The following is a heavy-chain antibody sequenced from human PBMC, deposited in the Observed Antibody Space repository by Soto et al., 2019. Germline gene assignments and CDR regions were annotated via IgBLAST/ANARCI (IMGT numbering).Heavy chain of an antibody. CDR1: GYNFNTFD. CDR3: VGGNFRY. Sequence: ASVKVSCEASGYNFNTFDIYWVRQATGHGLEWMGWMNPNSGNTGYAQELRGRVTMTRNTSNTTAYMELTSLTSDDTGVYYCVGGNFRYWGQGTLVTVSS. V-gene: IGHV1-8*02. CDR2: MNPNSGNT. J-gene: IGHJ4*02.